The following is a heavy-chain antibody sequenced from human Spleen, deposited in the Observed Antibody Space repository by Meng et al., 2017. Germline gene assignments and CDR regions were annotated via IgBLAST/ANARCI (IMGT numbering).Heavy chain of an antibody. CDR2: VYSAGNT. J-gene: IGHJ4*02. CDR3: AKDRAVPIRLWDY. V-gene: IGHV3-53*01. CDR1: GFSVSRKY. Sequence: GGSLRLSCAASGFSVSRKYMTWVRQAPGKVLEWVSVVYSAGNTLYADSVKGRFTISRDNSKNTLFLQMNSLRAEDTAVYYCAKDRAVPIRLWDYWGQGTLVTVSS. D-gene: IGHD4-17*01.